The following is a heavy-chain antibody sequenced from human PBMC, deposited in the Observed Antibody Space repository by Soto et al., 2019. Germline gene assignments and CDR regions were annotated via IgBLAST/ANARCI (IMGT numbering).Heavy chain of an antibody. CDR2: IVNDGSEQ. Sequence: QVQLVESGGGVVRPGTSLRLSCEATGFSFSTHGMHWVRQAPGKGLEWVAVIVNDGSEQAYSDSVKGRFTISRDNSKNTLYLQMNNLRAEDTAVYYCVRDDLLLDNGLDHWGQGILVTVSS. CDR3: VRDDLLLDNGLDH. V-gene: IGHV3-33*01. CDR1: GFSFSTHG. J-gene: IGHJ5*02.